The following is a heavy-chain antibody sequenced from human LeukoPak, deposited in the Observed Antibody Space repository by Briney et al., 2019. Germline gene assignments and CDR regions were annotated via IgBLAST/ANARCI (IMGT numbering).Heavy chain of an antibody. CDR3: ARGLTYSSSWYNQVSGMDV. CDR1: GGSISSSSYY. V-gene: IGHV4-39*07. CDR2: IYYSGST. J-gene: IGHJ6*02. D-gene: IGHD6-13*01. Sequence: PSETLSLTCTVSGGSISSSSYYWGWIRQPPGKGLEWIGSIYYSGSTYYNPSLKSRVTISVDTSKNQFSLKLSSVTAADMAVYYCARGLTYSSSWYNQVSGMDVWGQGTTVTVSS.